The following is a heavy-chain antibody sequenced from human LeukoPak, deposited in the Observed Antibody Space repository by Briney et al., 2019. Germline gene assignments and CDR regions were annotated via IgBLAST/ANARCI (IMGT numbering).Heavy chain of an antibody. CDR2: ISGSSSYI. J-gene: IGHJ4*02. D-gene: IGHD4-17*01. CDR1: GFTFSYYN. Sequence: GGSLRLSCAASGFTFSYYNMNWGRQAPGKGLEWVSSISGSSSYIYSADSVKGRFTISRDNAKNSLYLQMNSLRAEDTAVYYCARGAYGDYPGYWGQGTLVTVSS. V-gene: IGHV3-21*01. CDR3: ARGAYGDYPGY.